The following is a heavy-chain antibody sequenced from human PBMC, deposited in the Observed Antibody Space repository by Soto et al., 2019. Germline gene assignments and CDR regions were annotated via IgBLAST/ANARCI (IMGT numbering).Heavy chain of an antibody. D-gene: IGHD2-15*01. CDR1: GGSFSGYY. CDR3: ARGRVVVVVAATGGASYYGMEV. CDR2: INHSGST. Sequence: SETLSLTCAVYGGSFSGYYWSWIRQPPGKGLEWIGEINHSGSTNYNPSLKSRVTISVDTSKNQFSLKLSSVTAADTAVYYCARGRVVVVVAATGGASYYGMEVWGQGTTVTVSS. V-gene: IGHV4-34*01. J-gene: IGHJ6*02.